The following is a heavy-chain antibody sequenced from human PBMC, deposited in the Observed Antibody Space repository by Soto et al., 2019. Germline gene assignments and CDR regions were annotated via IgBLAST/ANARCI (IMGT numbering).Heavy chain of an antibody. CDR1: GFTFSSYA. V-gene: IGHV3-23*01. CDR3: AKETSGYSYGFNYYGMDV. D-gene: IGHD5-18*01. Sequence: PGGSLRLSCAASGFTFSSYAMSWVRQAPGKWLEWVSAISGSGGSTYYADSVKGRFTISRDNSKNTLYLQMNSLRAEDTAVYYCAKETSGYSYGFNYYGMDVWGQGXTVTVYS. CDR2: ISGSGGST. J-gene: IGHJ6*02.